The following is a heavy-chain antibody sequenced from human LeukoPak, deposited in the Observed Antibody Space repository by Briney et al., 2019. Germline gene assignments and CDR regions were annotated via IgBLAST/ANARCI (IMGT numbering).Heavy chain of an antibody. CDR1: GFTFSSYE. Sequence: PGGSLRLSCAASGFTFSSYEMNWVRQAPGKGLEWVSYISSSGSTIYYADSVKGRFTISRDNAKNSLYLQMNSLRAEDTAVYYCARVDSGSYVHAIDYWGQGTLVTVSS. J-gene: IGHJ4*02. CDR2: ISSSGSTI. V-gene: IGHV3-48*03. D-gene: IGHD1-26*01. CDR3: ARVDSGSYVHAIDY.